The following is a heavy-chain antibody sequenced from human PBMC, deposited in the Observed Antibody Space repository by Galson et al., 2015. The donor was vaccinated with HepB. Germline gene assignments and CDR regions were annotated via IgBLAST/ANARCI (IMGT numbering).Heavy chain of an antibody. J-gene: IGHJ1*01. Sequence: SLRLSCAASGFTFSSYAMSWVRQAPGKGLEWVSAISGSGGSTYYADSVKGRFTISRDNSKNTLYLQMNSLRAEDTAVYYCAKDRKSYSSSWYGEYFQHWGQGTLVTVSS. D-gene: IGHD6-13*01. CDR3: AKDRKSYSSSWYGEYFQH. CDR1: GFTFSSYA. V-gene: IGHV3-23*01. CDR2: ISGSGGST.